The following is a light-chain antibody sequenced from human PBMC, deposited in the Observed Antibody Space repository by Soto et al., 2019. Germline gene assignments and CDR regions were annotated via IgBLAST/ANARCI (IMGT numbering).Light chain of an antibody. V-gene: IGKV1-17*01. Sequence: RASQGISNDVGWYQQKPGKAPKLLIYAASSLQSGVPSSFSGRGSTAYVIGLSSRQPREDAVPYYGLQRKSSPRTFGQGTKVDIK. CDR3: LQRKSSPRT. J-gene: IGKJ1*01. CDR2: AAS. CDR1: QGISND.